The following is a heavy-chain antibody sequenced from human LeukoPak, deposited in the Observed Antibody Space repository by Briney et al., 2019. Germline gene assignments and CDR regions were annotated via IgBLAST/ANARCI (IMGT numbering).Heavy chain of an antibody. V-gene: IGHV1-2*02. CDR2: INPNSGGT. D-gene: IGHD2-15*01. CDR1: GYTFTVYY. Sequence: ASVKVSCKASGYTFTVYYMHWVRQAPGQGLEWMGWINPNSGGTNYAPNFHGRVTMTRETSVSTAYMELSRLRSDDTAIYYCARVGGRHEIDYWGQGTLVTVSS. J-gene: IGHJ4*02. CDR3: ARVGGRHEIDY.